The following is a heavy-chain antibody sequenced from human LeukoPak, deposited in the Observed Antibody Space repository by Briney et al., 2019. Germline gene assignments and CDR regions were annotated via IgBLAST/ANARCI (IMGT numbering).Heavy chain of an antibody. V-gene: IGHV3-9*01. CDR2: ISWNSATI. CDR1: GFTFDGYA. J-gene: IGHJ4*02. CDR3: VTKEPSTSGWSY. D-gene: IGHD6-19*01. Sequence: GGSLRLSCAASGFTFDGYAMHWVRQPPGKGLEWVAGISWNSATIVYADSVKGRFTISRDNAENSVYLQMNDLRAEDTGVYYCVTKEPSTSGWSYWGQGTLVAVSS.